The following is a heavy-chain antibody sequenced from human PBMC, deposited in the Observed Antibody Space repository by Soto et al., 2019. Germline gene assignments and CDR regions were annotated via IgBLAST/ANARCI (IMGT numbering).Heavy chain of an antibody. D-gene: IGHD6-19*01. J-gene: IGHJ6*02. CDR2: ISGRDDRT. Sequence: GGSLRLCCVVSRFTLSSYAMNWVRQAPGKGLEWVSSISGRDDRTHYAVSVKGRFTISRDNSKNTLYLQMNSLRTEDTALYYSAKDNRAYGSGWSYGMDVWGQGTTVTVSS. CDR1: RFTLSSYA. V-gene: IGHV3-23*01. CDR3: AKDNRAYGSGWSYGMDV.